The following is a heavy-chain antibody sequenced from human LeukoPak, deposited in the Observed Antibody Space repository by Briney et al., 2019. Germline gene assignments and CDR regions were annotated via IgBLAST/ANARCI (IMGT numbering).Heavy chain of an antibody. CDR2: IIPIFGTA. V-gene: IGHV1-69*13. Sequence: GASVKDSCKASGGTFSSYAISWVRQAPGQGLEWMGGIIPIFGTANYAQKFQGRVTITADESTSTAYMELSSLRSEDTAVYYCARLFKAGYYFDYWGQGTLVTVSS. J-gene: IGHJ4*02. CDR1: GGTFSSYA. D-gene: IGHD3-10*01. CDR3: ARLFKAGYYFDY.